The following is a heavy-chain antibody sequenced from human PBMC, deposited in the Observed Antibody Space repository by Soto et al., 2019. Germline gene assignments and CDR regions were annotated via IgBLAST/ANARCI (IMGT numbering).Heavy chain of an antibody. V-gene: IGHV3-33*01. CDR3: AIDEYSAISRSYYDLDD. CDR1: GFTFSSYG. CDR2: IWYDGSNK. Sequence: PGGSLRLSCAASGFTFSSYGMHWVRQAPGKGLEWVAVIWYDGSNKYYADSVKGRFTISRDNSKNTLYLQMNSLRAEDTAVYYWAIDEYSAISRSYYDLDDWGQGTLVTVSS. J-gene: IGHJ4*02. D-gene: IGHD3-9*01.